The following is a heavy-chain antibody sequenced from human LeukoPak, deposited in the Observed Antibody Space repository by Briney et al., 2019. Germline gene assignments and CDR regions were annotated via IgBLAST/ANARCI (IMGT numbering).Heavy chain of an antibody. Sequence: ASVKVSCKASGYTFTGYYMHWVRQAPGQGLEWMGRSNPNSGGSNYAQKFQGRVTMTRDTSISSAYMELSRLTSDDTAVYYCARQEDGFDYWGHGTLVTVSS. CDR1: GYTFTGYY. CDR3: ARQEDGFDY. V-gene: IGHV1-2*06. J-gene: IGHJ4*01. CDR2: SNPNSGGS.